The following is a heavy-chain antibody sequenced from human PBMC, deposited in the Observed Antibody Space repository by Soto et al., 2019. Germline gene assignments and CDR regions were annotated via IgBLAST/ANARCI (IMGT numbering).Heavy chain of an antibody. CDR3: TISGGYSNSHHLFDP. CDR2: IGGNTESGTT. D-gene: IGHD6-13*01. Sequence: DVLLVESGGGLVKPGGSLRLSCAASGFTFNMAWLSWVRQAPGKGLEWVGRIGGNTESGTTDYAAPVKGRFTISRDDSKNTVYLQMNSLKTENTAVYSCTISGGYSNSHHLFDPWGHGTPVIVSS. J-gene: IGHJ5*02. CDR1: GFTFNMAW. V-gene: IGHV3-15*04.